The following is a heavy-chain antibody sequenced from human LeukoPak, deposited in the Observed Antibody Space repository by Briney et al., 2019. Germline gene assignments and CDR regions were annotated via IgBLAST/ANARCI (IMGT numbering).Heavy chain of an antibody. J-gene: IGHJ5*01. V-gene: IGHV3-23*01. CDR2: IGGRGDST. CDR1: GFIFSGYA. D-gene: IGHD3-16*01. CDR3: AKDRVSPGFNLFDS. Sequence: GGSLRLSCAASGFIFSGYAMSWVRQAPGKGLEWVSAIGGRGDSTFYADSVKGRFTISRDNFKNTLYLQMKSLRAEDTAVYYCAKDRVSPGFNLFDSWGQGTLVSVSS.